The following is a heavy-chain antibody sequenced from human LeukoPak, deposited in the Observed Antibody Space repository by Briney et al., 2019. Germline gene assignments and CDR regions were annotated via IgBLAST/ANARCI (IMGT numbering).Heavy chain of an antibody. D-gene: IGHD5-12*01. CDR1: GFTFSSYA. CDR3: AKKQGGIIVATTLHYYYGMDV. J-gene: IGHJ6*02. V-gene: IGHV3-23*01. Sequence: GGSLRLSCAASGFTFSSYAMSWVRQAPGKGLEYVSAISGSGGSTYYADSVKGRFTISRDNSKNTLYLQMNSLRAEDTAVYYCAKKQGGIIVATTLHYYYGMDVWGQGTTVTVSS. CDR2: ISGSGGST.